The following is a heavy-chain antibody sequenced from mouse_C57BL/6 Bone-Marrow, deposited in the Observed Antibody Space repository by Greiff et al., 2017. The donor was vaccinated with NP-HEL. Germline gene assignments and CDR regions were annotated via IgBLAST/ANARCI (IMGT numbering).Heavy chain of an antibody. Sequence: EVKLMESGPVLVKPGASVKMSCKASGYTFTDYYMNWVKQSHGKSLEWIGVINPYNGGTSYNQKFKGKATLTVDKSSSTAYMELNSLTSEDSAVYYCASPPIYYYGSSYAMDYWGQGTSVTVSS. D-gene: IGHD1-1*01. J-gene: IGHJ4*01. CDR2: INPYNGGT. V-gene: IGHV1-19*01. CDR1: GYTFTDYY. CDR3: ASPPIYYYGSSYAMDY.